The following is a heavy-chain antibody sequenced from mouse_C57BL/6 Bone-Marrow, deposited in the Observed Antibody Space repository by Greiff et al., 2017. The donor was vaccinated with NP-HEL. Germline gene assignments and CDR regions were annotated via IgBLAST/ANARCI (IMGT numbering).Heavy chain of an antibody. CDR2: IDPSDSYT. CDR1: GYTFTSYW. V-gene: IGHV1-69*01. D-gene: IGHD1-1*01. Sequence: QVQLQQSGAELVMPGASVKLSCKASGYTFTSYWMHWVKQRPGQGLEWIGEIDPSDSYTNYNQKFKGKSTLTVDKSSSTAYMQLSSLTSEDSAVYYCAREGITTHYFDYWGQGTTLTVSS. CDR3: AREGITTHYFDY. J-gene: IGHJ2*01.